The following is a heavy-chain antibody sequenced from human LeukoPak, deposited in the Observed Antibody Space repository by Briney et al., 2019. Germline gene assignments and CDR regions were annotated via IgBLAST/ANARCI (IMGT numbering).Heavy chain of an antibody. J-gene: IGHJ4*02. Sequence: PGGSLRLSCAASGFTFGSYGMHWVRQAPGKGLEWVAVIWYDGSNKYYADSVKGRFTISRDNSKNTLYLQMNSLRAEDTAVYYCARVPFEYSSSWYFDYWGQGTLVTVSS. V-gene: IGHV3-33*01. D-gene: IGHD6-6*01. CDR1: GFTFGSYG. CDR2: IWYDGSNK. CDR3: ARVPFEYSSSWYFDY.